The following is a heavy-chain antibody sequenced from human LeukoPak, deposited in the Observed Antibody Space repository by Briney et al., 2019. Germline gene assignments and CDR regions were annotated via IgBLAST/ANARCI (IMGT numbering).Heavy chain of an antibody. CDR2: ISSNGGNT. Sequence: RGTLRLSCAASRFTFSNYAMHWVRQAPGKGLEHVSAISSNGGNTHYANSVKGRFTISRDNSKNTLYLQMNSLRAEDTAVYYCARRAGAYSHPYDYWGQGTLVTVS. CDR1: RFTFSNYA. D-gene: IGHD4/OR15-4a*01. CDR3: ARRAGAYSHPYDY. V-gene: IGHV3-64*01. J-gene: IGHJ4*02.